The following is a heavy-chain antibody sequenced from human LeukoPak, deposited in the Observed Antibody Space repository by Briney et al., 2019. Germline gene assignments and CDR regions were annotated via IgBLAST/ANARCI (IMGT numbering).Heavy chain of an antibody. CDR3: AKDLCSDTSCSSRGIDY. D-gene: IGHD2-2*01. J-gene: IGHJ4*02. V-gene: IGHV3-30*18. Sequence: GSLRLSCAASGLTFSTFVMHWVRQVPGKGLEWVAVKDYCADSVKGRFTASKDNSKSTLYLQMNSLRAEDTAIYYCAKDLCSDTSCSSRGIDYWGQGTLVTVSS. CDR2: KD. CDR1: GLTFSTFV.